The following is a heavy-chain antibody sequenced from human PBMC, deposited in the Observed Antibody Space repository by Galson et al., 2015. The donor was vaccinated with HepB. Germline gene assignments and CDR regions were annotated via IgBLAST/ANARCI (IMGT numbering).Heavy chain of an antibody. V-gene: IGHV3-30*18. CDR2: ISYDGSNK. D-gene: IGHD6-13*01. J-gene: IGHJ4*02. CDR1: GFTFSSYG. CDR3: AKGEIAAAGGDY. Sequence: SLRLSCAASGFTFSSYGMHWVRQAPGKGLEWVAFISYDGSNKYYADSVKGRFTISRDNSKNTLYLQMNSLRVEDTAVYYCAKGEIAAAGGDYWGQGTLVTVSS.